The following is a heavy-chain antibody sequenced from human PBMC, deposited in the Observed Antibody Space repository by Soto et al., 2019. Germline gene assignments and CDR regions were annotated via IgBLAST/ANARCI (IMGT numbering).Heavy chain of an antibody. D-gene: IGHD3-22*01. Sequence: PSETLSLTCTVSGGSISSYYWIWIRQPPGKGLEWIGYMYYSGSTNYNPSLKSRVTISVDTSKNQFSLKLSSVTAADTAVYYCGGKNYDSSGYFDYWGQGTLVTVSS. CDR2: MYYSGST. V-gene: IGHV4-59*01. CDR1: GGSISSYY. J-gene: IGHJ4*02. CDR3: GGKNYDSSGYFDY.